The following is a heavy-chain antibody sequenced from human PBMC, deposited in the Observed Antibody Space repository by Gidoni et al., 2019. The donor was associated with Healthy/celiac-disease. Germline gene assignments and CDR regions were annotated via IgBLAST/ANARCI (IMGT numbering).Heavy chain of an antibody. CDR3: AKGRYFDWLEENFDY. V-gene: IGHV3-9*01. D-gene: IGHD3-9*01. CDR1: GFAFGDYA. CDR2: ISWNSGSI. Sequence: EVQLVEPGGGLVQPGRSLRLSCAASGFAFGDYAMHWVRQAPVKGREWVSGISWNSGSIGYADSVKGRFTISRDNAKNSLYLQMNSLRAEDTALYYCAKGRYFDWLEENFDYWGQGTLVTVSS. J-gene: IGHJ4*02.